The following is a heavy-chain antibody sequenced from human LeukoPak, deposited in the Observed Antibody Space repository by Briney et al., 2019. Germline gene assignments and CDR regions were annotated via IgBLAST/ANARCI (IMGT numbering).Heavy chain of an antibody. D-gene: IGHD6-13*01. CDR3: ARHDSYSSSFPYNWFDP. Sequence: GSSVKVSCKASGGCFSSYAISWVRQAPGQGLEWMGGIIPLFGAPNYAQKFQGRVTITADKSTTTAYMELSSLRSEDTAVYFCARHDSYSSSFPYNWFDPWGQGTLVTVSS. V-gene: IGHV1-69*06. CDR1: GGCFSSYA. J-gene: IGHJ5*02. CDR2: IIPLFGAP.